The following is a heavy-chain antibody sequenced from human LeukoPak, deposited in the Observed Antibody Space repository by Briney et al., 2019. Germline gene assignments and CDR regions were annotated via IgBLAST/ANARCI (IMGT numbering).Heavy chain of an antibody. CDR2: ISGSGGST. D-gene: IGHD2-2*02. CDR1: GFTFSSYA. CDR3: AKSGCSSTSCYTDY. Sequence: GGSLRLSCAASGFTFSSYAMSWVRQAPGKGLEWVSAISGSGGSTYYADSVKGRFTISRDNSKNTLYLQMNSLRAEETAVYYCAKSGCSSTSCYTDYWGQGTLVTVSS. J-gene: IGHJ4*02. V-gene: IGHV3-23*01.